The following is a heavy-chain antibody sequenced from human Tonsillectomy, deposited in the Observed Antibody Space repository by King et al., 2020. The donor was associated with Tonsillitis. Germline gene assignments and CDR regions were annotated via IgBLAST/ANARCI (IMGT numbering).Heavy chain of an antibody. CDR1: DYSISSCYY. J-gene: IGHJ4*02. CDR3: STKPGIAVAGPFDH. V-gene: IGHV4-38-2*01. Sequence: VQLQESGPGLVKPSETLSLTCAVSDYSISSCYYWGWIRQPPGKGLEWVGNIYHTGSTYYSPSLKSRVTISVDTSKNHFSLKLSSVTAADTAVYYCSTKPGIAVAGPFDHWGQGTLVTVSS. CDR2: IYHTGST. D-gene: IGHD6-19*01.